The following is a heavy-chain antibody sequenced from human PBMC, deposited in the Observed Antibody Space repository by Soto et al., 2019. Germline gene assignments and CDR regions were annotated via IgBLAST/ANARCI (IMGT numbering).Heavy chain of an antibody. Sequence: QVQLVESGGGVVQPGRSLRLSCAASGFTFSNYGMHWVRQAPGKGLEWVAVIWNDGNKKYYADSVKGRFTISRDNSENTMFLPMNSLTAEDTAVYYCVRGGNIAGAFDIWGQGTMVTVSS. J-gene: IGHJ3*02. D-gene: IGHD2-15*01. CDR2: IWNDGNKK. V-gene: IGHV3-33*01. CDR1: GFTFSNYG. CDR3: VRGGNIAGAFDI.